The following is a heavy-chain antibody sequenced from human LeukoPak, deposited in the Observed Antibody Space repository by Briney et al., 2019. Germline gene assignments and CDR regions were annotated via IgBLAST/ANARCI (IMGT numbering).Heavy chain of an antibody. Sequence: PSETLSLTCTVSGGSISSYYWNWIRQPPGKGLEWIGYIYYSGSTNYNPSLKSRVTISVDTSKNQFSLKLSSVTAADTAVYYCARDRSPMVRGVIISWFDPWGRGTLVTVSS. CDR1: GGSISSYY. J-gene: IGHJ5*02. CDR3: ARDRSPMVRGVIISWFDP. D-gene: IGHD3-10*01. CDR2: IYYSGST. V-gene: IGHV4-59*12.